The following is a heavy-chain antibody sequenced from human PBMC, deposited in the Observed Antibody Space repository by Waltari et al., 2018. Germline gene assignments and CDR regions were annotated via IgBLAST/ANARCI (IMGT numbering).Heavy chain of an antibody. Sequence: QVQLVQSGAEVKKPGASVKVSCKASGYTFPSYGISWVRQAPGQGREWMGWISADNGNTNYAQKLQGRVTMTTDTSTSTAYMELRSLRSDDTAVYYCARDLSPYLAVAETGDYWGQGTLVTVSS. V-gene: IGHV1-18*01. J-gene: IGHJ4*02. CDR1: GYTFPSYG. D-gene: IGHD6-19*01. CDR2: ISADNGNT. CDR3: ARDLSPYLAVAETGDY.